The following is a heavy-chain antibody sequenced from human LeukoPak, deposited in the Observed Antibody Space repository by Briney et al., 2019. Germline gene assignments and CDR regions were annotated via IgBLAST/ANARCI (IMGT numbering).Heavy chain of an antibody. Sequence: GASVKVSCKASGYTFTDYYIHWVRQAPGQGLEWMGRINPNSGGTNYAQDFQGRVTMTRDTSISTAYMELSRLRSDDTAVYYCARGRDSSSWYALDYWGQGTLVTVSS. CDR3: ARGRDSSSWYALDY. V-gene: IGHV1-2*02. CDR1: GYTFTDYY. CDR2: INPNSGGT. D-gene: IGHD6-13*01. J-gene: IGHJ4*02.